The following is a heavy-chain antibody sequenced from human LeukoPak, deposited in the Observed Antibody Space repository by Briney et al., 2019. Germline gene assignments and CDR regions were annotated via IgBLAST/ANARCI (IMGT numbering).Heavy chain of an antibody. CDR2: VFYTGST. Sequence: SETLSLACIVSGGSISTYYWTWIRQPPGKGLEWIGNVFYTGSTNYNPSLQSRVTVSVDTSKNQFSLQLTSVAAADTAVYYCVRLDPQFDSFDVWGQGTLVTVSS. J-gene: IGHJ3*01. CDR3: VRLDPQFDSFDV. CDR1: GGSISTYY. V-gene: IGHV4-59*01. D-gene: IGHD6-19*01.